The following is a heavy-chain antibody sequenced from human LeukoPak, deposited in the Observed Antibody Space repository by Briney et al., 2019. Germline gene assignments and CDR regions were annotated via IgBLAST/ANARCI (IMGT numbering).Heavy chain of an antibody. Sequence: SETLSLTCAVYGVSFSGYYWSWIRQPPGKGLEWIGEIYHSGSTNYNPSLKSRVTISVDKSKNQFSLKLSSVTAADTAVYYCVRSGYFDYWGQGTLVTVSS. J-gene: IGHJ4*02. CDR1: GVSFSGYY. D-gene: IGHD3-22*01. CDR3: VRSGYFDY. CDR2: IYHSGST. V-gene: IGHV4-34*01.